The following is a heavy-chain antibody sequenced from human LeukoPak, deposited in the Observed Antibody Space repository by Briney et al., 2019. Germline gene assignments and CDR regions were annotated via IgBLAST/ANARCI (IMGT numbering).Heavy chain of an antibody. J-gene: IGHJ6*03. D-gene: IGHD1-1*01. CDR2: ISGSGSGT. Sequence: GGSLRISCTASGFTFSSSAITWVRQASGKGLEWDSGISGSGSGTYYADFVKGRFTISRDNSKNTMSLEMNSLRAEDTAVYYCAKMNGYMDVWGKGTTVTVSS. CDR1: GFTFSSSA. V-gene: IGHV3-23*01. CDR3: AKMNGYMDV.